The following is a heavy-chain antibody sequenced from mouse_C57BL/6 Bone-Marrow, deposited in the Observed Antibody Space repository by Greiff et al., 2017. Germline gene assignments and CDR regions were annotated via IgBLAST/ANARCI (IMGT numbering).Heavy chain of an antibody. Sequence: QVQLQQSGAELVKPGASVKMSCKASGYTFTSYWITWVKQRPGQGLEWIGDIYPGSGSTNYNEKFKSKATLTVDTSSSTAYMQLSSLTSEDSAVYYCARSGLRRPSWFAYWGQGTLVTVSA. CDR1: GYTFTSYW. V-gene: IGHV1-55*01. J-gene: IGHJ3*01. CDR3: ARSGLRRPSWFAY. CDR2: IYPGSGST. D-gene: IGHD2-4*01.